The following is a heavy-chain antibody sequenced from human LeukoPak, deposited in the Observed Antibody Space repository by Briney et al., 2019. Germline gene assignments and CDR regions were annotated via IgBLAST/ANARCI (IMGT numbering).Heavy chain of an antibody. CDR3: AKDPKRTVGYFDY. CDR1: GFTFSSYS. V-gene: IGHV3-48*01. CDR2: ISSSSSTI. Sequence: GGSLRLSCAASGFTFSSYSMNWVREAPGKGLEGGSYISSSSSTIYYADSVKGRFTISRDNSKNTLYLQMNSLRAEDTAVYYCAKDPKRTVGYFDYWGQGTLVTVSS. D-gene: IGHD1/OR15-1a*01. J-gene: IGHJ4*02.